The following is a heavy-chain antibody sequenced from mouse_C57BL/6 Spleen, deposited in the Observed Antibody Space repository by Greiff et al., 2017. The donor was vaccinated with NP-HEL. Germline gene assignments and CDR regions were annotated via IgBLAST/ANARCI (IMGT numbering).Heavy chain of an antibody. D-gene: IGHD2-4*01. CDR3: AEYDYDERPWYFDV. Sequence: QVQLQQPGAELVKPGASVKMSCKASGYTFTSYWITWVKQRPGQGLEWIGDIYPGSGSTNYNEKFKSKATLTVDTSSSTAYMQLSSLTSENSAVYYCAEYDYDERPWYFDVWGTGTTVTVSS. V-gene: IGHV1-55*01. CDR2: IYPGSGST. J-gene: IGHJ1*03. CDR1: GYTFTSYW.